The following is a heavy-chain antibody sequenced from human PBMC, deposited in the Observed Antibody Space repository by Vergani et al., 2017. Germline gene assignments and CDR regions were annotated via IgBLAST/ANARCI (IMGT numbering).Heavy chain of an antibody. D-gene: IGHD6-6*01. CDR2: IIPIFGTA. Sequence: QVQLVQSGAEVKKPGSSVKVSCKASGGTFSSYAISWVRQAPGQGLEWTGGIIPIFGTANYAQKFQGRVTITADESTSTAYMELSSLRSEDTAVYYCAREIPSSSSSFYYYYMDVWGKGTTVTVSS. V-gene: IGHV1-69*01. CDR1: GGTFSSYA. CDR3: AREIPSSSSSFYYYYMDV. J-gene: IGHJ6*03.